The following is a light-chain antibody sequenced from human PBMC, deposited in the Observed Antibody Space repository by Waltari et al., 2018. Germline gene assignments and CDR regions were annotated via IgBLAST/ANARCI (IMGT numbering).Light chain of an antibody. CDR2: AAS. Sequence: EIVMTQSPDTLSVFPGERATLSCRASQSIRSNLAWYQHKPGQAPRLLIYAASTRATGIPARFSGSGSETEFTLTISSLQSEDFAVYFCQQYDNWLGTFGPGTKVEIK. CDR3: QQYDNWLGT. V-gene: IGKV3-15*01. CDR1: QSIRSN. J-gene: IGKJ1*01.